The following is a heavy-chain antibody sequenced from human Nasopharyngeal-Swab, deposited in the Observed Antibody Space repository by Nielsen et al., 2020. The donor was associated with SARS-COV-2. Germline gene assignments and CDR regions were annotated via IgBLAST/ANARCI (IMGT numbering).Heavy chain of an antibody. D-gene: IGHD5-18*01. CDR1: GFTFSSYS. V-gene: IGHV3-48*01. CDR2: ISSSSSTI. J-gene: IGHJ4*02. CDR3: ARDAFLEWIQLWFPFDY. Sequence: ESLQISCAASGFTFSSYSMNWVRQAPGKGLEWVSYISSSSSTIYYADSVKGRFTISRDNAKNSLYLQMNSLRAEDTAVYYCARDAFLEWIQLWFPFDYWGQGTLVTVSS.